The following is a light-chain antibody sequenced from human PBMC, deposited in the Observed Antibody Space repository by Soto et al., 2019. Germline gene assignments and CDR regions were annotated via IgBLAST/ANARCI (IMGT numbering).Light chain of an antibody. J-gene: IGKJ3*01. V-gene: IGKV3-20*01. Sequence: EIVLTQSPGTLYLSPGERATLSCRASESVSSSYLAWYQQKPGQAPRLLIYGASSRATGIPDRCSGSGSGTDFTFTISRLEPEDFAVYYCQQYGSSLFTFGPGTKVYIK. CDR3: QQYGSSLFT. CDR1: ESVSSSY. CDR2: GAS.